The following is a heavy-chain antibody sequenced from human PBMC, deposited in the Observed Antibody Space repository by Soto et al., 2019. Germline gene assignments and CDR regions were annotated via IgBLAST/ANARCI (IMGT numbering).Heavy chain of an antibody. CDR2: INHSGST. Sequence: QVQLQQWGAGLLKPSETLSLTCAVYGGSFSGYYWSWIRQPPGKGLEWIGEINHSGSTNYNPSLKSRVTISGDTSKNQFSLKLSSVTAADTAVYYCAKYCGGDCYPFSYGMDVWGQGTTVTVSS. CDR1: GGSFSGYY. D-gene: IGHD2-21*02. J-gene: IGHJ6*02. V-gene: IGHV4-34*01. CDR3: AKYCGGDCYPFSYGMDV.